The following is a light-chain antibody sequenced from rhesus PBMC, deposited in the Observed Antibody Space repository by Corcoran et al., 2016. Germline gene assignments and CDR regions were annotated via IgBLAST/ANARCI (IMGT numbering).Light chain of an antibody. V-gene: IGKV1-21*01. CDR3: QQYNSAPMYS. Sequence: DIQMTQSPYSLSASVGDRVTITCRASQGIIRWLAWYQQKPGKAPTILIYKASSLQSGVPSRFSGSGSGTDFTLTISSLQPEDFATYYCQQYNSAPMYSFGQGTKVEIK. J-gene: IGKJ2*01. CDR1: QGIIRW. CDR2: KAS.